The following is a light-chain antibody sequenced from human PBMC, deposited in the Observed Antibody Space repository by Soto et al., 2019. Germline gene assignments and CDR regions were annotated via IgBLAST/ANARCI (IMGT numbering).Light chain of an antibody. V-gene: IGKV3-20*01. CDR2: AAS. Sequence: EIVLTQSPATLSLSPGERATLSCRASQSVSSYLAWYQQKPGQAPRLLIYAASNRATGIPARFSGSGSGTYFTLTISRLEPEDFAVYYCQQYGSSGTFCQGTRLEIK. CDR1: QSVSSY. J-gene: IGKJ5*01. CDR3: QQYGSSGT.